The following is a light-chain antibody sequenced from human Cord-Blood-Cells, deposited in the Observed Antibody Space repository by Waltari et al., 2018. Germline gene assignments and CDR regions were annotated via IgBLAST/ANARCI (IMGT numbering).Light chain of an antibody. J-gene: IGKJ4*01. CDR2: GSS. CDR3: QQYNNWPPLT. V-gene: IGKV3-15*01. CDR1: QSVSSN. Sequence: EIVMMQSPATLSVSLGERATLSCRASQSVSSNLAWYQQKPGQAPRHLIYGSSTRATGIPARFSGSGSGTEFTLTISSLQSEDFAVYYCQQYNNWPPLTFGGGTKVEIK.